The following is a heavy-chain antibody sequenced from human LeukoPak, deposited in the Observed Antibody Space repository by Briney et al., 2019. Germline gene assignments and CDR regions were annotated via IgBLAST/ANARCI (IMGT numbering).Heavy chain of an antibody. V-gene: IGHV4-39*07. CDR1: GGSISSTNYH. J-gene: IGHJ4*02. Sequence: SETLSLTCTVSGGSISSTNYHWGWIRQPPGKGLEWIGSIFYNGRSYHNPSLKSRVTISVDTSKNQFSLKLSSVTAADTAVYYCARVEYSSSCDYWGQGTLVTVSS. CDR2: IFYNGRS. CDR3: ARVEYSSSCDY. D-gene: IGHD6-6*01.